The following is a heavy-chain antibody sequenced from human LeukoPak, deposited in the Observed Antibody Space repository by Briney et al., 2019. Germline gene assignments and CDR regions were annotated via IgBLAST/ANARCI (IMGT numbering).Heavy chain of an antibody. Sequence: PSGTLSLTCAVSGGSISSGYYWGWIRQPPGKGLEWIGSIYHSGSTYYNPSLKSRVTISVDTSKNQFSLKLSSVTAADTAVYYCARARPGSYPNWFDPWGQGTLVTVSS. J-gene: IGHJ5*02. CDR3: ARARPGSYPNWFDP. V-gene: IGHV4-38-2*01. D-gene: IGHD3-10*01. CDR1: GGSISSGYY. CDR2: IYHSGST.